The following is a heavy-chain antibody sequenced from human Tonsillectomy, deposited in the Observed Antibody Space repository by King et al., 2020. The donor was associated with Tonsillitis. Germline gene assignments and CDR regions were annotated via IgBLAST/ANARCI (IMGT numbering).Heavy chain of an antibody. Sequence: VQLVESGGGLVQPGGSLRLSCAASGFTFSSYAMSWVRQAPGKGLEWVSAISGSGGSTHYADSVKGRFTISRDNSKNTLYLQMNSLRAEDTAVYYCAKGLLPGEEWLITSWFDPWGQGTLVTVSS. J-gene: IGHJ5*02. D-gene: IGHD6-19*01. V-gene: IGHV3-23*04. CDR2: ISGSGGST. CDR3: AKGLLPGEEWLITSWFDP. CDR1: GFTFSSYA.